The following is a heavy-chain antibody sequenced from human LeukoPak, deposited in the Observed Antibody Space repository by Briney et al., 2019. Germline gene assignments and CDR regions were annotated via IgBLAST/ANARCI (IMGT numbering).Heavy chain of an antibody. D-gene: IGHD3-22*01. Sequence: PGGSLRLSCAASGFTFSSYAMSWVRQAPGKGLEWVSAISGSGGSTYYADSVKGRFTISRDNSKNTLYLQLNILRAEDTAVYYCARDPTPYSSLDYWGQGTLVTVSS. CDR1: GFTFSSYA. V-gene: IGHV3-23*01. J-gene: IGHJ4*02. CDR2: ISGSGGST. CDR3: ARDPTPYSSLDY.